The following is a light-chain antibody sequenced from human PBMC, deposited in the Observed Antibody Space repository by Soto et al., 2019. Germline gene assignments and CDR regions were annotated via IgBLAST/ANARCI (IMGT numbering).Light chain of an antibody. CDR1: SSDVGGYNY. J-gene: IGLJ3*02. Sequence: QSALTQPRSVSGSPGQSVTLSCTGTSSDVGGYNYVSWYQQHPGKAPKLMIYEVSKRPSGVPDRFSGSKSGNTASLTISGLQADDEADYYCCSYAGSYTFWVFGGGTQLTVL. V-gene: IGLV2-11*01. CDR2: EVS. CDR3: CSYAGSYTFWV.